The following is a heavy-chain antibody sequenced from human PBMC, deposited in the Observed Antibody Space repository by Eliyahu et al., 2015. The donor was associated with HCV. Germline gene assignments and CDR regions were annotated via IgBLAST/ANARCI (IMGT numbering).Heavy chain of an antibody. CDR2: ISTAGXP. J-gene: IGHJ3*02. D-gene: IGHD2-2*01. Sequence: EVQLVESGGTVVQPGGSLSLSCAASRFTLMTYDXHWVRQAPGKGLEWVSLISTAGXPYYAGSVKGRFTISRENDKNSVYLQMNGLRAGDTAVYYCARSSKSSDAFDIWGQGTLVTVSS. V-gene: IGHV3-13*05. CDR3: ARSSKSSDAFDI. CDR1: RFTLMTYD.